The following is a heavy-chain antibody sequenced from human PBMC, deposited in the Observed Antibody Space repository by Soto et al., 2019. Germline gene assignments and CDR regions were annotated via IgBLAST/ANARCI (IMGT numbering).Heavy chain of an antibody. J-gene: IGHJ5*02. CDR3: ARASGSSYWFDP. V-gene: IGHV1-18*01. CDR1: GYTFTSYG. CDR2: ISAYNGNT. D-gene: IGHD1-26*01. Sequence: GASMKVSCKASGYTFTSYGISWVRQAPGQGLEWMGWISAYNGNTNYAQKLQGRVAMTTDTSTSTVYMELRSLRSDDTAVYYCARASGSSYWFDPWGQGTLVTV.